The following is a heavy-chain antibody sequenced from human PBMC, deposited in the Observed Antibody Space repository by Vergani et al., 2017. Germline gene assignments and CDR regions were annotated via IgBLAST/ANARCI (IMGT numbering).Heavy chain of an antibody. CDR1: GFTFSSYA. D-gene: IGHD6-19*01. CDR3: AKDHDFIGSGWSFDY. Sequence: EVQLLESGGGLVQPGGSLRLSCAASGFTFSSYAMSWVRQAPGKGLEWVAAISGSGGSTYYADSVKGRFTISRDNSKNTLYLQMNSLRAEDTAVYFCAKDHDFIGSGWSFDYWGQGTLVTVSS. J-gene: IGHJ4*02. CDR2: ISGSGGST. V-gene: IGHV3-23*01.